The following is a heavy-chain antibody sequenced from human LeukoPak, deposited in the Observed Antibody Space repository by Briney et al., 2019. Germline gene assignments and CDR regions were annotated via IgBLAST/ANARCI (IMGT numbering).Heavy chain of an antibody. Sequence: GASVKVSCKASGYTFTSYDINWVRQATGQGLEWMGWRNPNSGNTGYAQKFQGRVTMTRNTSISTAYMELSSLRSEDTAVYYCARVRADGSVSTTRYYYYGMDVWGQGTTVTVSS. J-gene: IGHJ6*02. CDR3: ARVRADGSVSTTRYYYYGMDV. CDR2: RNPNSGNT. V-gene: IGHV1-8*01. CDR1: GYTFTSYD. D-gene: IGHD3-10*01.